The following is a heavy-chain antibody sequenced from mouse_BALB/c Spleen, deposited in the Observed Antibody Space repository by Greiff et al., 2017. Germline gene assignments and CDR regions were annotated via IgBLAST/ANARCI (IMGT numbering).Heavy chain of an antibody. Sequence: VHVKQSGPELVKPGASVKISCKASGYSFTGYYMHWVKQSHVKSLEWIGRINPYNGATSYNQNFKDKASLTVDKSSSTAYMELHSLTSEDSAVYYCARSLTTALDYWGQGTTLTVSS. CDR1: GYSFTGYY. V-gene: IGHV1-31*01. CDR3: ARSLTTALDY. CDR2: INPYNGAT. D-gene: IGHD1-2*01. J-gene: IGHJ2*01.